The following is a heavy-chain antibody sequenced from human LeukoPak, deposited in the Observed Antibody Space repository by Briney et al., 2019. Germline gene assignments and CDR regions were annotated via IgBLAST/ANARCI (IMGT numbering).Heavy chain of an antibody. CDR2: IYHSGST. CDR3: ARLTGDGYSPQDSFDI. V-gene: IGHV4-38-2*01. D-gene: IGHD5-24*01. J-gene: IGHJ3*02. CDR1: GYSISSGYY. Sequence: ASETLSLTCAVSGYSISSGYYWGWIRQLPGKGLEWIGSIYHSGSTHYNPSLKSRVTISVDTSKNQFSLKLSSVTAADTAVYYCARLTGDGYSPQDSFDIWGQGTMVTVSS.